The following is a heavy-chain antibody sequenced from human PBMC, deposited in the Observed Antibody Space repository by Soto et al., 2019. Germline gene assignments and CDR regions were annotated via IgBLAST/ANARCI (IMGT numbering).Heavy chain of an antibody. CDR3: TTDRGYLTFDY. Sequence: GGSLRLSCAASGFAFSTHAMNWVRQAPGKGLEWVANIKEDGTAKYYLDSVKGRFTVSRDNVKNSLYLQMNSLRAEDTAMYYCTTDRGYLTFDYWGPGTLVTVSS. J-gene: IGHJ4*02. D-gene: IGHD3-22*01. V-gene: IGHV3-7*01. CDR2: IKEDGTAK. CDR1: GFAFSTHA.